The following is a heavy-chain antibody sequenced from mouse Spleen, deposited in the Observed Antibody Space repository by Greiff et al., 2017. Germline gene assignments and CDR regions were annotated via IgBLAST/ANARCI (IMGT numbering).Heavy chain of an antibody. J-gene: IGHJ4*01. CDR2: IDPSDSET. D-gene: IGHD3-3*01. CDR1: GYTFTSYW. V-gene: IGHV1-52*01. CDR3: ARDRAYAMDY. Sequence: VKLQQPGAELVRPGSSVKLSCKASGYTFTSYWMHWVKQRPIQGLEWIGNIDPSDSETHYNQKFKDKATLTVDKSSSTAYMQLSSLTSEDSAVYYCARDRAYAMDYWGQGTSVTVSS.